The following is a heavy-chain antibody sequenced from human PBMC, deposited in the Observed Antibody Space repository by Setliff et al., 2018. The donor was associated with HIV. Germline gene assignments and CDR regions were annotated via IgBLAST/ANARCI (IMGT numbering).Heavy chain of an antibody. V-gene: IGHV4-61*09. CDR1: GDSISRDFYY. CDR2: IYTNGRT. Sequence: PSETLSLTCTVSGDSISRDFYYWNWIRQPAGKGLEWIGHIYTNGRTHYNPSLMSRVTISMDTSKNQFSLKLSFVTAADTAVYYCARNDAFDIWGQGTLVTVSS. CDR3: ARNDAFDI. J-gene: IGHJ3*02.